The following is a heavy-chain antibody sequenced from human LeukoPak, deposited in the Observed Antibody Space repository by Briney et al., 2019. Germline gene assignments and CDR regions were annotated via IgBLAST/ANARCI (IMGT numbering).Heavy chain of an antibody. CDR3: ARGAWNYPYYFDY. Sequence: ASVKVSCKASGGTFSSYTISWVRQAPGRGLEWMGRIIPILGIANYAQKFQGGVTITADKSTSTAYMELSSLRFEDTAVYYCARGAWNYPYYFDYWGQGTLVTVSS. CDR1: GGTFSSYT. D-gene: IGHD1-7*01. V-gene: IGHV1-69*02. J-gene: IGHJ4*02. CDR2: IIPILGIA.